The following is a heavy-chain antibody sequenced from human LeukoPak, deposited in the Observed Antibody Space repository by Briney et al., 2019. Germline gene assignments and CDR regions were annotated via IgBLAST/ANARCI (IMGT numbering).Heavy chain of an antibody. Sequence: ASVKVSCKASGYTFTSYGISWVRQAPGQGLEWMGWISVDNGNTNYAQKVQGRVTMTTDTSTHTAYMELRSLRSDDTAVYYCARDLYYYGSGRMGAFDIWGQGTVVTVSS. D-gene: IGHD3-10*01. CDR1: GYTFTSYG. V-gene: IGHV1-18*01. CDR3: ARDLYYYGSGRMGAFDI. CDR2: ISVDNGNT. J-gene: IGHJ3*02.